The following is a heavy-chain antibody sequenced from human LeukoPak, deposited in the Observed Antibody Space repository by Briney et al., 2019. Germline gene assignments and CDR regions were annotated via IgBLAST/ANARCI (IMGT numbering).Heavy chain of an antibody. V-gene: IGHV3-30-3*01. CDR3: AREYYSGNYYVFDY. CDR2: ISYDGDHK. J-gene: IGHJ4*02. D-gene: IGHD1-26*01. Sequence: GGSLRLSCAASGFTFTDHTIHWVRQAPGKGLEWVAVISYDGDHKYYPDSVKGRFTISRDNSKNTVYLQMNSLRVEDTAVYFCAREYYSGNYYVFDYWGQGTLVTVSS. CDR1: GFTFTDHT.